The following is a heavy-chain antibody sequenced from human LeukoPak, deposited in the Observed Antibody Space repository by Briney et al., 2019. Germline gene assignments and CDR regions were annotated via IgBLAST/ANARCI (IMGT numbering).Heavy chain of an antibody. CDR3: ARVGRDSKYGYFDF. CDR1: GFTFSTYW. V-gene: IGHV3-7*01. D-gene: IGHD4-11*01. CDR2: IKQDGSEK. J-gene: IGHJ4*02. Sequence: GGSLSLSCAASGFTFSTYWMSWARQAPGKGLEWVANIKQDGSEKYYMDSVKGRFTISRDNAKNSLSLQMSSLRADDTAVYYCARVGRDSKYGYFDFWGQGTLVTVSS.